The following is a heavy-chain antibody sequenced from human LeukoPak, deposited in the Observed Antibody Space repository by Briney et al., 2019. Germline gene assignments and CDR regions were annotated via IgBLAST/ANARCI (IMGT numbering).Heavy chain of an antibody. V-gene: IGHV3-9*01. CDR3: AREEAYYDSYYLDY. D-gene: IGHD3-3*01. J-gene: IGHJ4*02. CDR2: ISWNSGSI. Sequence: GGSLRLSCAASGFTFDDYAMHWVRQAPGKGLEWVSGISWNSGSIGYADSVKGRFTISRDNAKNTLYLQMNSLRAEDTAVYYCAREEAYYDSYYLDYWGQGTLVTVSS. CDR1: GFTFDDYA.